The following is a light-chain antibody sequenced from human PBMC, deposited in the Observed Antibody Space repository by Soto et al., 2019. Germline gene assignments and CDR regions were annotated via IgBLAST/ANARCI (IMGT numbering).Light chain of an antibody. CDR2: GAS. Sequence: IVLTQSPGTLSLSPGERATLSCRASQSVSSSYLAWNQQKPGQAPRLLIYGASSRATGIPDRFSGSGSGTDFTLTISRLEPEDFAVYYCQQYGSLPYTFGQGTKLEIK. CDR1: QSVSSSY. CDR3: QQYGSLPYT. V-gene: IGKV3-20*01. J-gene: IGKJ2*01.